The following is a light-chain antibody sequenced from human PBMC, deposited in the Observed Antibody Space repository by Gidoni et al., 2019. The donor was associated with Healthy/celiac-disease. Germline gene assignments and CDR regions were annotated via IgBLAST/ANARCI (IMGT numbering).Light chain of an antibody. CDR2: LGS. CDR3: MQALQTPIT. Sequence: IVMTQSPLSLPVTPVGPSSISCRSSQSLLHSNGYNYLDWYLQKPAQSPPLLIYLGSNWASGVPDRCSGSGSVRDFTLKLSRVEAEDVGVYYCMQALQTPITFGQGTRLEIK. V-gene: IGKV2-28*01. CDR1: QSLLHSNGYNY. J-gene: IGKJ5*01.